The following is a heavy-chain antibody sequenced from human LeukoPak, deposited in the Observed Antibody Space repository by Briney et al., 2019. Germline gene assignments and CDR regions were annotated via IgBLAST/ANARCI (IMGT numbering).Heavy chain of an antibody. J-gene: IGHJ6*02. Sequence: ASVKVSCKAPGYTFTSYYMHWVRQAPGQGLEWMGIINPSGGSTSYAQKFQGRVTMTRDTSTSTVYMELSSLRSEDTAVYYCARGGIVVVPAAPRPLYYYYGMDVWGQGTTVTVSS. CDR1: GYTFTSYY. V-gene: IGHV1-46*01. D-gene: IGHD2-2*01. CDR2: INPSGGST. CDR3: ARGGIVVVPAAPRPLYYYYGMDV.